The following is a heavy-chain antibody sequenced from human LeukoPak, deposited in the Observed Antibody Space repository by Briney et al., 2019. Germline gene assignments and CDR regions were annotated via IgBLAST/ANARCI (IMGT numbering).Heavy chain of an antibody. V-gene: IGHV3-23*01. CDR3: AKDVWDYYDSSGYYWGRYFDY. D-gene: IGHD3-22*01. Sequence: GGSLRLSCAASGFTFSSYAMSWVRQAPGKGLEWVSAISGSGGSTYYADSVKGRFTISRDNSKNTLYLQMNSLRAEDTAVYYCAKDVWDYYDSSGYYWGRYFDYWGQGTLVTVSS. CDR2: ISGSGGST. J-gene: IGHJ4*02. CDR1: GFTFSSYA.